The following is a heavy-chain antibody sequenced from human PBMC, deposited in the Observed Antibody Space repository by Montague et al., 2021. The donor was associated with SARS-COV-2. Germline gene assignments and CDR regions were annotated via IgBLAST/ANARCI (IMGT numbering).Heavy chain of an antibody. D-gene: IGHD3-9*01. J-gene: IGHJ4*02. CDR2: IYYSGST. V-gene: IGHV4-39*01. CDR1: GGSISSSSYY. CDR3: VRCRGERDFDWTKLDARVEPSDFDY. Sequence: SETLSLTCTVSGGSISSSSYYWGWIRQPPGKGLEWIGSIYYSGSTYYNPSLKSRVTISVDTSKNQFSLKLTSVTAADTAVYYWVRCRGERDFDWTKLDARVEPSDFDYWGQGTLVTVSS.